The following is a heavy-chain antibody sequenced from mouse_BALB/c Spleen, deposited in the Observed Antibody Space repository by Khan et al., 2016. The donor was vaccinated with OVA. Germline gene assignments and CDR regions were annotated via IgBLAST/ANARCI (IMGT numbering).Heavy chain of an antibody. V-gene: IGHV1S22*01. CDR2: ISPGSGSP. J-gene: IGHJ4*01. CDR1: GYTFSTYW. D-gene: IGHD1-2*01. CDR3: TRVTTAPYVMDY. Sequence: LKQSGSELVSPGASVKLSCKTSGYTFSTYWMHWVKQRPGQGLKWIGNISPGSGSPNYDEKFKSKATLTVDTSSTTAYMQLSSLTSEDSAVYYCTRVTTAPYVMDYWGQGTTVTVSS.